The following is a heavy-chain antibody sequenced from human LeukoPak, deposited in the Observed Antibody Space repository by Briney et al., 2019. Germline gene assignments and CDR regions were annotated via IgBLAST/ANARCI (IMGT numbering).Heavy chain of an antibody. CDR1: GFTFSRYA. D-gene: IGHD4-17*01. J-gene: IGHJ3*02. V-gene: IGHV3-23*01. CDR2: ISSDAT. CDR3: ARDPNGDYIGAFEI. Sequence: GGSLRLSCAASGFTFSRYAMMWLRQAPGKGLEWVSAISSDATLYAGSVKGWFTISRDNSKNTLYLQMSSLRVEDTAVYYCARDPNGDYIGAFEIWGQGTMVTVSS.